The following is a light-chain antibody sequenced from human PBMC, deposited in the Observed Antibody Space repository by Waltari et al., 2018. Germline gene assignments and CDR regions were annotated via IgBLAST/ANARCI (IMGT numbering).Light chain of an antibody. CDR1: QGISNY. V-gene: IGKV1-27*01. CDR3: QKYNSAPPLFT. Sequence: DIQMTQSPSSLSASVGDRVTITCRASQGISNYLAWYQRKPGKVPKLLIYAASTLQSGVPSRFSGSGSGTDFTLTISSLQPEDVATYYCQKYNSAPPLFTFGPGTKVDIK. CDR2: AAS. J-gene: IGKJ3*01.